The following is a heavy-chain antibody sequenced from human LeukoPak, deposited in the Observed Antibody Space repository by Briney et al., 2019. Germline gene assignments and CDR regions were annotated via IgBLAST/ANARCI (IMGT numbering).Heavy chain of an antibody. D-gene: IGHD5-18*01. J-gene: IGHJ4*02. CDR2: IKQDGSEK. Sequence: PGGSLRLSCAASGFTFSSYWMSWVRQAPGKGLEWVANIKQDGSEKYYVDSVKGRFTISRDNAKNSLYLQMNSLRAEDTAVYYCARERVDTATSPSFDYWGQETLVTVSS. CDR3: ARERVDTATSPSFDY. CDR1: GFTFSSYW. V-gene: IGHV3-7*01.